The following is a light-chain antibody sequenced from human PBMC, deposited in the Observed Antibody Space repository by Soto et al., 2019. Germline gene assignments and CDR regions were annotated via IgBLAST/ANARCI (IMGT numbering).Light chain of an antibody. J-gene: IGLJ1*01. CDR2: EVS. CDR1: SSDVGNYDY. CDR3: NSYGGRNNYV. Sequence: QSVLTQPPSASGSPGQSVTISCTGTSSDVGNYDYVSWYQQHPGKAPKLIIYEVSYRPSGVPDRFSGSKSGNTASLTASGLQAEDEADYYCNSYGGRNNYVFGTGTKLTVL. V-gene: IGLV2-8*01.